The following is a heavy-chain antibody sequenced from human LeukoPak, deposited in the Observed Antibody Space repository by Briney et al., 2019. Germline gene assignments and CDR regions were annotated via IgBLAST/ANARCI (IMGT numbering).Heavy chain of an antibody. D-gene: IGHD3-9*01. J-gene: IGHJ4*02. Sequence: GGSLRLSCAASGCTVSSNFMSWVRQAPGKGLEWVSVIYSGGSTYYADSVKGRFTISRDNSKNTLYLQMNSLRVEDTAVYYCALGLVTDYWGQGTLVTVSS. CDR1: GCTVSSNF. CDR3: ALGLVTDY. CDR2: IYSGGST. V-gene: IGHV3-66*01.